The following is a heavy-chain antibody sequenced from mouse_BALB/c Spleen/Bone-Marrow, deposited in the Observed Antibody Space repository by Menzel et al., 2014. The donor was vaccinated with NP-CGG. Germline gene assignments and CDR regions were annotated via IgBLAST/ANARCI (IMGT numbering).Heavy chain of an antibody. CDR2: ILPGSGST. D-gene: IGHD2-1*01. CDR1: GYTFSRYW. J-gene: IGHJ3*01. V-gene: IGHV1-9*01. Sequence: LVESGAELMKPGASVKISCKATGYTFSRYWIEWVKQRPGLGLEWIGEILPGSGSTNYNEKFKGKATFTADTSSNTAYMQLSSLTSEDSAVYYCARNCGNYVWFANWGQGTLVTVSA. CDR3: ARNCGNYVWFAN.